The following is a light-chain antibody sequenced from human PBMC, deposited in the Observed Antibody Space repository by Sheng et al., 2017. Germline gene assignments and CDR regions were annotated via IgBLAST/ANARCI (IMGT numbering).Light chain of an antibody. CDR3: QQYYSIPVT. CDR1: QSVLYSSNNKNY. CDR2: WAS. Sequence: DIVMTQSPDSLAVSLGERATINCKSSQSVLYSSNNKNYLAWYQQKPGQPPKLLIYWASTRESGVPDRFSGSGSGTDFTLTISTLQAEDVAVYYCQQYYSIPVTFGQGDQGGNQT. J-gene: IGKJ1*01. V-gene: IGKV4-1*01.